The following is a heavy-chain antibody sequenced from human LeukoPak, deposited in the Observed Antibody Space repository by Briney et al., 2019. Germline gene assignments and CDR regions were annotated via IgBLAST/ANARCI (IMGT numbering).Heavy chain of an antibody. CDR3: AKEGARKAAYPNTFDY. Sequence: GGSLRLSCAASGFTFSSYGMHWVRQAPGKGLEWDAVISYDGSNKYYADSVKGRFTISRDNSKNTLYLQMNSLRAEDTAVYYCAKEGARKAAYPNTFDYWGQGTLVTVSS. CDR2: ISYDGSNK. CDR1: GFTFSSYG. V-gene: IGHV3-30*18. D-gene: IGHD2-15*01. J-gene: IGHJ4*02.